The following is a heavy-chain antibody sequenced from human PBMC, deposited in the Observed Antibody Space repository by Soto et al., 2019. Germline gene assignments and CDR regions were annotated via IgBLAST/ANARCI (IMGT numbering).Heavy chain of an antibody. CDR2: IIPIFGTA. Sequence: ASVKVSCKASGGTFSSYAISWVRQAPGQGLEWMGGIIPIFGTANYAQKFQGRVTITADESTSTAYMELSSLRSEDTAVYYCARLPEVGATGGGWFDPWGQGTLVTVSS. CDR1: GGTFSSYA. D-gene: IGHD1-26*01. J-gene: IGHJ5*02. V-gene: IGHV1-69*13. CDR3: ARLPEVGATGGGWFDP.